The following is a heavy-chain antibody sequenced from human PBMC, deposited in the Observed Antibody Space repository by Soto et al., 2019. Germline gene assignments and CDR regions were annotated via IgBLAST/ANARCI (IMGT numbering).Heavy chain of an antibody. CDR2: IYPGDSDT. Sequence: WEALKSSCKRSGYTFTNYWIGWVRQMPGKGLEWMGVIYPGDSDTKYNPSFQGQVTISADKSITTTYLQWSSLKASDTAIYYCASSILHYLMDVWGKGTTVPVSS. J-gene: IGHJ6*04. CDR3: ASSILHYLMDV. V-gene: IGHV5-51*01. CDR1: GYTFTNYW.